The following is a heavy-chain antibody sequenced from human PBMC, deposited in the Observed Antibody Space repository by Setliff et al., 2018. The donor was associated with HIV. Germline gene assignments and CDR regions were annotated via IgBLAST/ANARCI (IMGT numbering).Heavy chain of an antibody. CDR3: AKGSGKITIYYYYMDV. J-gene: IGHJ6*03. Sequence: PGGSLRLSCAASGFTFSSYWMNWVRQAPGKGLEWVANIKEDGSEKYYVDSVKGRFTISRDNAKNSLYLQMNSLRAEDTAVYYCAKGSGKITIYYYYMDVWGKGTTVTVSS. CDR1: GFTFSSYW. D-gene: IGHD3-3*01. CDR2: IKEDGSEK. V-gene: IGHV3-7*03.